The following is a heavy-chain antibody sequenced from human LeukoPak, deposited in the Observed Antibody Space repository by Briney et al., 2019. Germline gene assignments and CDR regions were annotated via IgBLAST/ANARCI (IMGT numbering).Heavy chain of an antibody. V-gene: IGHV4-34*01. D-gene: IGHD6-13*01. CDR2: IKHSAST. Sequence: SETLSLTCAVYGGSFSGYYWSWIRQPPGKGLEWIGEIKHSASTNYNPSLKSRVTIPVDTSKNQFSLKLSSVTAADTAVYYCARVAAGIGFFQHWGQGTLVTVSS. CDR3: ARVAAGIGFFQH. CDR1: GGSFSGYY. J-gene: IGHJ1*01.